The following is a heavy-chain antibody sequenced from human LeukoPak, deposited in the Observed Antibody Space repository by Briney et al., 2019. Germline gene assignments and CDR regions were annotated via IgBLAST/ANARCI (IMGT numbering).Heavy chain of an antibody. D-gene: IGHD2-15*01. J-gene: IGHJ4*02. CDR2: ISAYNGNT. CDR1: GYTFTSYG. V-gene: IGHV1-18*01. CDR3: ARDSHCSGGSCYSFPDY. Sequence: GASVKVSCKASGYTFTSYGISWERQAPGQGLEWMGWISAYNGNTNYAQKLQGRVTMTTDTSTSTAYMELRSLRSDDTAVYYCARDSHCSGGSCYSFPDYWGQGTLVTVSS.